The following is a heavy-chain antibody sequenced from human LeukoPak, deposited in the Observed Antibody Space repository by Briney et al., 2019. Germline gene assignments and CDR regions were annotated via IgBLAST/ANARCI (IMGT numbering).Heavy chain of an antibody. CDR1: GYTFTDYD. V-gene: IGHV1-8*01. J-gene: IGHJ6*03. CDR3: ARRVRGNGAAVGYYYYYMDV. Sequence: ASVKVSCKASGYTFTDYDINWVRQATGQGLEWMGWMNPNSGNTGYAQQFQGRVTMTRDTSISTVYMELSSLRAEDTAVYYCARRVRGNGAAVGYYYYYMDVWGKGTTVT. CDR2: MNPNSGNT. D-gene: IGHD6-13*01.